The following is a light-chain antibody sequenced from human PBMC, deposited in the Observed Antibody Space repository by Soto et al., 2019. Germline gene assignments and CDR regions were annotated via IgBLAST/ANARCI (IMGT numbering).Light chain of an antibody. V-gene: IGLV2-14*01. J-gene: IGLJ2*01. CDR1: SSDVGGYNY. CDR3: SSYTSSITLV. CDR2: DVS. Sequence: QSALTQPASVSGSPGQSITISCTGTSSDVGGYNYVSWYQQHPGKAPKLMFYDVSNRPSGVSSRFSGSKSGNTASLTISGLQAEDEADYYCSSYTSSITLVFGGGTKLTVL.